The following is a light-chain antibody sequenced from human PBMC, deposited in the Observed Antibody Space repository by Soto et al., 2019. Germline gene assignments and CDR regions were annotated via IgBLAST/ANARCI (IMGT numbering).Light chain of an antibody. CDR2: DVS. V-gene: IGLV2-11*01. CDR1: SSDVGGYNY. J-gene: IGLJ1*01. CDR3: CSYAGNYTHV. Sequence: QSALTQPRSVSGSPGQSVTISCTGTSSDVGGYNYVSWYQQHPGKAPKLMICDVSKRPSGVPDRFSGSKSGNTASLTISGLLAEDEADYYCCSYAGNYTHVFGTGTKVTVL.